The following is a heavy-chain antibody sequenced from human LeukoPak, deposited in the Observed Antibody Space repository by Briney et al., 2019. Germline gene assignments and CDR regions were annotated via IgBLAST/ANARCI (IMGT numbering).Heavy chain of an antibody. D-gene: IGHD3-9*01. J-gene: IGHJ6*02. CDR1: GFTFSSYS. V-gene: IGHV3-48*04. Sequence: GGSLRLSCAASGFTFSSYSMNWVRQAPGKGLEWVSYISSSSSTIYYADSVKGRFTISRDNAKNSLYLQMNSLRAEDTAVYYCASRTYYDILTGYFSYYYYYGMDVWGQGTTVTVSS. CDR3: ASRTYYDILTGYFSYYYYYGMDV. CDR2: ISSSSSTI.